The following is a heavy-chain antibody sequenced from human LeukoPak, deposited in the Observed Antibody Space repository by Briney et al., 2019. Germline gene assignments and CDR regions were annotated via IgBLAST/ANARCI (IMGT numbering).Heavy chain of an antibody. D-gene: IGHD3-10*01. CDR3: AKQYYYGSGSSYYFDY. CDR2: ISGSGGST. V-gene: IGHV3-23*01. Sequence: GGSLRLSCAASGFTFSSYAMSWVRQAPGKGLEWVSAISGSGGSTYYADSVKGRFTISRDNSKNTLYLQMNSLRAEDTAVYYCAKQYYYGSGSSYYFDYWGQGTLVTVSS. J-gene: IGHJ4*02. CDR1: GFTFSSYA.